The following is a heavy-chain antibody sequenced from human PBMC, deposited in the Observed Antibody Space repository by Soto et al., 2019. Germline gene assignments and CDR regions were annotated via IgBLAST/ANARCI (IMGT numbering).Heavy chain of an antibody. Sequence: SETLSLTCAVYGGSFSGYYWSWIRQPPGKGLEWIGEINHSGSTNYNPSLKSRVTISVDTSKNQFSLKLSSVTAADTAVYYCARGRITMIRGVPTYYFDYWGQGTMVTVYS. V-gene: IGHV4-34*01. J-gene: IGHJ4*02. CDR1: GGSFSGYY. CDR2: INHSGST. CDR3: ARGRITMIRGVPTYYFDY. D-gene: IGHD3-10*01.